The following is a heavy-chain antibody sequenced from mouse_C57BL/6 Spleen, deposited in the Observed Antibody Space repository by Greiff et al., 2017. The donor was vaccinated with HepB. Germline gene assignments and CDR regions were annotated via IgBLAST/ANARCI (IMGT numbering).Heavy chain of an antibody. CDR1: GYTFTSYW. CDR3: ARARSSYGYFDY. D-gene: IGHD1-1*01. J-gene: IGHJ2*01. CDR2: IYPGSGST. Sequence: VQLQQPGAELVKPGASVKMSCKASGYTFTSYWITWVKQRPGQGLEWIGDIYPGSGSTNYNEKFKSKATLTVDTSSSTAYMQLSSLTSEDSAVYDCARARSSYGYFDYWGQGTTLTVSS. V-gene: IGHV1-55*01.